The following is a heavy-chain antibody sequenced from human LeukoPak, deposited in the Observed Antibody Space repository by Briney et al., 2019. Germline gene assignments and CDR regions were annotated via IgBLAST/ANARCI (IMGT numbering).Heavy chain of an antibody. CDR2: RSIYNGNT. Sequence: ASVKVSCEASGYDFINYGISWVRQAPGQGLEWIGWRSIYNGNTDYKLQGRVTMTTDTSTSTAYMEVRSLRSDDTAVYYCARGGPFPSGSSSREYYLDYWGQGTLVTVSS. D-gene: IGHD6-6*01. J-gene: IGHJ4*02. CDR3: ARGGPFPSGSSSREYYLDY. CDR1: GYDFINYG. V-gene: IGHV1-18*01.